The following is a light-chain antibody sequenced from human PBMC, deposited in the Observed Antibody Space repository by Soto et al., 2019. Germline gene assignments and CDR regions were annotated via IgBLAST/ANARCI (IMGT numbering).Light chain of an antibody. CDR2: AAS. CDR1: QSITSY. J-gene: IGKJ1*01. V-gene: IGKV1-39*01. Sequence: DIQMTQSPSSLSASVGDRVTITCRASQSITSYLHWFQQKPGKAPKLLIYAASSLQSGVPSRFSGNGSGTDFTLTISSLQPEDFATYYCQQISSPLWTVGHGTNVEIK. CDR3: QQISSPLWT.